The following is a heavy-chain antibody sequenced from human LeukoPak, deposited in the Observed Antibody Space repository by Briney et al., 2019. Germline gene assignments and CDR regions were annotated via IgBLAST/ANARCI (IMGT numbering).Heavy chain of an antibody. D-gene: IGHD1-14*01. CDR3: ARAAQSITSAVSWFDP. CDR2: IYYSGST. CDR1: GGSISSHY. J-gene: IGHJ5*02. Sequence: PSETLSLTCTVSGGSISSHYWSWIRQPPGKGLEWIGYIYYSGSTNYNPSLKSRVTMSVDTSKNQFSLRLTSVTAADTAVYYCARAAQSITSAVSWFDPWGQGTLVTVSS. V-gene: IGHV4-59*11.